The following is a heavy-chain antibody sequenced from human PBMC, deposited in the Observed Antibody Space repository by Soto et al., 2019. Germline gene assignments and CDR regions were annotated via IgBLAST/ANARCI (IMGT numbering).Heavy chain of an antibody. J-gene: IGHJ4*02. V-gene: IGHV3-11*05. D-gene: IGHD1-26*01. CDR2: SSNSGTFT. CDR1: GFTFSDYY. Sequence: PGGSLRLSCEASGFTFSDYYMSWIRQAPGKGLEWIAYSSNSGTFTKYADSVKGRFSISRDNAKNSLYLQINNLSSVTAADTAVYYCARDPVGAALWGQGTLVTVSS. CDR3: ARDPVGAAL.